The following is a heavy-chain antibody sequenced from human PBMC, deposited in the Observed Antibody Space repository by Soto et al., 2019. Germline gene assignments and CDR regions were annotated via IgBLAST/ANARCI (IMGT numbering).Heavy chain of an antibody. CDR1: GFTFSSYA. CDR2: ISGSGGST. D-gene: IGHD6-6*01. V-gene: IGHV3-23*01. J-gene: IGHJ4*02. CDR3: AKPQYSSSTHFDY. Sequence: GGSLRLSCAASGFTFSSYAMSWVRQAPGKGLEWVSAISGSGGSTYYADYVKGGFTITRDKSKNTLYLQMNSLRAEDTAVYYCAKPQYSSSTHFDYWGQGTLVTVSS.